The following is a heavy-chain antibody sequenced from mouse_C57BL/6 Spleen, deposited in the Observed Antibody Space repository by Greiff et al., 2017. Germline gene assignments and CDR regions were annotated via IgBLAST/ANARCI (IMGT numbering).Heavy chain of an antibody. J-gene: IGHJ2*01. Sequence: QVHVKQPGAELVKPGASVKLSCKASGYTFTSYWMHWVKQRPGRGLEWIGRIDPNSGGTKYNEKFKSKATLTVDKPSSTAYRQLSSLTSEDSAVYYCARSRGWDYDEAGYYFDYWGQGTTLTVSS. V-gene: IGHV1-72*01. CDR2: IDPNSGGT. CDR3: ARSRGWDYDEAGYYFDY. CDR1: GYTFTSYW. D-gene: IGHD2-4*01.